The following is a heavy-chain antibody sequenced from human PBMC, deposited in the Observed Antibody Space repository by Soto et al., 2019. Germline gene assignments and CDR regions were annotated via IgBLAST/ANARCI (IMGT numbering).Heavy chain of an antibody. CDR2: IKFDGSEK. J-gene: IGHJ4*02. V-gene: IGHV3-7*01. CDR1: GFSFSTYW. Sequence: EVQLVESGGGLVQPGGSLRLSCAVSGFSFSTYWLSWVRQAPGKGLEWVGNIKFDGSEKSYVDPVKGRFTISRDNAKNSLYLQMNNLRGEDSAVYYCARDGVGGYFDYWGRVTLVTVSS. D-gene: IGHD3-3*01. CDR3: ARDGVGGYFDY.